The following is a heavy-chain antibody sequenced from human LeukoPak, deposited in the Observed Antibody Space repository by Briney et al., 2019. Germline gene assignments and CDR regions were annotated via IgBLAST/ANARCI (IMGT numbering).Heavy chain of an antibody. CDR1: GFTFNNYA. CDR2: ISGSGGST. V-gene: IGHV3-23*01. J-gene: IGHJ4*02. CDR3: AKDRGYCSSTTCDDY. Sequence: GGSLRLSCAASGFTFNNYAMSWVRQAPGEGLEWVSVISGSGGSTYYADSVKGRFTISRDNSKNTLYLQMNSLRAEDTAVYYCAKDRGYCSSTTCDDYWGQGTLVTVSS. D-gene: IGHD2-2*01.